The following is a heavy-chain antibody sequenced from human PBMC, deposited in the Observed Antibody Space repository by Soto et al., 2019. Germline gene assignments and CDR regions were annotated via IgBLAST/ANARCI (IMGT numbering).Heavy chain of an antibody. Sequence: EVQLVQSGAEVKKPGESLRISCKGSGYSFTSYWISWVRQMPGKGLEWMGRIDPSDSYTNYSPSFQGHVTISADKSIXTAYLQWSSLKASDTAMYYCARHWTTVFYYYGMDVWGQGTTVTVSS. V-gene: IGHV5-10-1*01. D-gene: IGHD4-17*01. CDR1: GYSFTSYW. J-gene: IGHJ6*02. CDR3: ARHWTTVFYYYGMDV. CDR2: IDPSDSYT.